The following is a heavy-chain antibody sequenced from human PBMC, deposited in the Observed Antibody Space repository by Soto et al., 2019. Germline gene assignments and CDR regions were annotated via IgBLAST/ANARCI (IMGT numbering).Heavy chain of an antibody. D-gene: IGHD5-12*01. Sequence: DVQLVESGGVVVQPGGSLRLSCAASGFTFDDYTMHWVRQAPGKGLEWVSLISWDGGSTYYADSVKGRFTISRDNSKNSLYLQMNSLRTEDTALYYCAKGVYSGYDFGAFDIWGQGTMVTVSS. CDR1: GFTFDDYT. V-gene: IGHV3-43*01. CDR3: AKGVYSGYDFGAFDI. CDR2: ISWDGGST. J-gene: IGHJ3*02.